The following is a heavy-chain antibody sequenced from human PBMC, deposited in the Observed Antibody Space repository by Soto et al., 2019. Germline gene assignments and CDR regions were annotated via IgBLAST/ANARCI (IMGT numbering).Heavy chain of an antibody. Sequence: GASVKVSCKASGYTFTSYGISWVRQAPGQGLEWMGWISAYNGNTNYAQKLQGRVIMTTDTSTSTAYMELRSLRSDDTAVYYCARVVWQQQLPVHYMDVWGKGTTVTVSS. CDR3: ARVVWQQQLPVHYMDV. J-gene: IGHJ6*03. CDR2: ISAYNGNT. V-gene: IGHV1-18*01. CDR1: GYTFTSYG. D-gene: IGHD6-13*01.